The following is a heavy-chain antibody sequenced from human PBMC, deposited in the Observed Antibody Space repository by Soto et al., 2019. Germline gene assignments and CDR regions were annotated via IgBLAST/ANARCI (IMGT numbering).Heavy chain of an antibody. D-gene: IGHD3-22*01. Sequence: QVQLQESGPGLVKPSQTLSLTCTVSGGSISSGGYYWSWIRQHPGKGLEWIGYIYYSGSTYYNPSLKSRVTISVDTSKNQFSLKLSSVTAADTAVYYCARAPTIVKYQQGWFDPWGQGTLVTVSS. J-gene: IGHJ5*02. CDR1: GGSISSGGYY. CDR3: ARAPTIVKYQQGWFDP. V-gene: IGHV4-31*03. CDR2: IYYSGST.